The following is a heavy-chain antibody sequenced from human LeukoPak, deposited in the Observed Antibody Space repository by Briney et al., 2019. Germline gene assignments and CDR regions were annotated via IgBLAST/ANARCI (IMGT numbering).Heavy chain of an antibody. CDR2: INPNSGGT. J-gene: IGHJ6*02. V-gene: IGHV1-2*02. Sequence: SVKVSCKASGYTFTGYYMHWVRQAPGQGLEWMGWINPNSGGTNYAQKFQGRVTMTRDTSISTAYMELSRLRSDDTAVYYCARDRIGARQGYYYYYGMDVWGQGTTVTVSS. D-gene: IGHD6-6*01. CDR1: GYTFTGYY. CDR3: ARDRIGARQGYYYYYGMDV.